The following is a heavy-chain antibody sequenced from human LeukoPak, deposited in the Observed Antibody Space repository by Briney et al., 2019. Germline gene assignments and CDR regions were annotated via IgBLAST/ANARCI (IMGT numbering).Heavy chain of an antibody. Sequence: ASVKVSCKASGYTFTGYYMHWVRQAPGQGLEWMGWINPNSGGTNYAQKFQGRVTMTRDTSISTAYMELSRLRSEDTAVYYCAREGTLAAAGQFDYWGQGTLVTVSS. J-gene: IGHJ4*02. CDR1: GYTFTGYY. D-gene: IGHD6-13*01. CDR2: INPNSGGT. CDR3: AREGTLAAAGQFDY. V-gene: IGHV1-2*02.